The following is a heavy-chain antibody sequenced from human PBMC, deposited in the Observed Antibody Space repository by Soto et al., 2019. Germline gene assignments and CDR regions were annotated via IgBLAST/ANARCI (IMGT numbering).Heavy chain of an antibody. D-gene: IGHD3-3*01. CDR3: ARGSESAFDI. CDR1: GGTFSSYA. CDR2: IIPIFGTA. Sequence: QVQLVQSGAEVTKPGSSVKVSCKASGGTFSSYAISWVRQAPGQGLEWMGGIIPIFGTANYAQKFQGRVTITADESTSTAYMELSSMSAEDTALYYCARGSESAFDIWGQGTLVTVSS. V-gene: IGHV1-69*01. J-gene: IGHJ3*02.